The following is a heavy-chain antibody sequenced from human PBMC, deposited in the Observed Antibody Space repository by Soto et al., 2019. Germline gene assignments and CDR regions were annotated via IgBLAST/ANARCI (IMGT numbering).Heavy chain of an antibody. Sequence: QVQLVESGGGVVQPGRSLRLSCAASGFTFSSYAMHWVRQAPGKGLEWVAVISYDGSNKYYADCVKGRFTISRDNSKNKLYLQMNSLRLEDTAVYYCARPLWRDDYNWGYFDLWGRGTLVTVSS. J-gene: IGHJ2*01. CDR3: ARPLWRDDYNWGYFDL. V-gene: IGHV3-30-3*01. D-gene: IGHD4-4*01. CDR2: ISYDGSNK. CDR1: GFTFSSYA.